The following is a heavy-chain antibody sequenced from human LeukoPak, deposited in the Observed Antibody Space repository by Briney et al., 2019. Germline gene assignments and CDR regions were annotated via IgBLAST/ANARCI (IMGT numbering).Heavy chain of an antibody. CDR2: IKQDGSEK. D-gene: IGHD6-13*01. CDR1: GFTFSSYW. J-gene: IGHJ3*02. CDR3: ARNYIAAATDAFDI. V-gene: IGHV3-7*01. Sequence: GGSLRLSCAASGFTFSSYWMSWVRQAPGKGLEWVANIKQDGSEKYYVDSVKGRFTISRDNAKNSLYLQMNSLRAEDTAVYYCARNYIAAATDAFDIWGQGTMATVSS.